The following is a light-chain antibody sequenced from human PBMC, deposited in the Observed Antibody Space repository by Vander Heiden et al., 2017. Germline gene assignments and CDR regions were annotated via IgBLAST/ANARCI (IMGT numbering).Light chain of an antibody. Sequence: SYELTQPLSVLVSPGQTARITCSGDALPTQYAYWYQQKPGQAPVLVIYKDSERRSGIPERFSSSSSGTTVTLTISGVQAEDEADYYCQSADSSGTYHVVFGGGTKLTVL. J-gene: IGLJ2*01. CDR2: KDS. V-gene: IGLV3-25*03. CDR3: QSADSSGTYHVV. CDR1: ALPTQY.